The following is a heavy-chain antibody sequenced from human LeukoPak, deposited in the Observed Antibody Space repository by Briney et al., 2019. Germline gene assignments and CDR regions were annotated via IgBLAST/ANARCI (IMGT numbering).Heavy chain of an antibody. Sequence: SSETLSLTCTVSGGSISSHYWSWIRQPPGKGLEWIGYIYYSGSTNYNPSLKSRVTISVDTSKNQFSLKLSSVTAADTAVYYCARGLGPRYGYFDLWGRGTLVTVSS. D-gene: IGHD1-1*01. J-gene: IGHJ2*01. CDR3: ARGLGPRYGYFDL. CDR1: GGSISSHY. V-gene: IGHV4-59*11. CDR2: IYYSGST.